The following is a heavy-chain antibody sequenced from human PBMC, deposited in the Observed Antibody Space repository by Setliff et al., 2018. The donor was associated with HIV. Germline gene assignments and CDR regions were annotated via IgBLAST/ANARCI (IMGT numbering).Heavy chain of an antibody. CDR2: IKSKSTGETT. J-gene: IGHJ4*02. Sequence: TGGSLRLSCAASGFTFSSYSMNWVRQAPGKGLEWVGRIKSKSTGETTDYAASVKGRFSISRDDSKNTLYLQMNSLRTEDTAVYYCTTDTGYSGYDFDYWGQGTLVTVSS. CDR1: GFTFSSYS. CDR3: TTDTGYSGYDFDY. V-gene: IGHV3-15*01. D-gene: IGHD5-12*01.